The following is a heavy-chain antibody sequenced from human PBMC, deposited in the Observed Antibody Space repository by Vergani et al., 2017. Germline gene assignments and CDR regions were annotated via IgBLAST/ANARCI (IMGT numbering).Heavy chain of an antibody. Sequence: EVQLVQSGAEVKKPGESLKISCKGSGYSFTSYWIGWVRQMPGKGLEWMGIIYPGDSDTRYSPSFQGQVTISADKSISTAYLQWSSLKASDTAMYYCARRREMATIRDAFDIWGQGTMVTVSS. CDR2: IYPGDSDT. V-gene: IGHV5-51*01. D-gene: IGHD5-24*01. CDR3: ARRREMATIRDAFDI. CDR1: GYSFTSYW. J-gene: IGHJ3*02.